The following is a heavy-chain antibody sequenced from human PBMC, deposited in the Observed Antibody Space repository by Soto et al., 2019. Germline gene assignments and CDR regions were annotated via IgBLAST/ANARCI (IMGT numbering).Heavy chain of an antibody. Sequence: EVQLMESGGGLVQPGGSLRLSCVASGFTFSSFSMNWVRQAPGKGLEWVSYIRSSPSAISYADSVKGRFTISRDNAINSLYVQLNSLRAEETAVYYCARDTAYAFDSWGQGTLVSVSS. D-gene: IGHD3-16*01. J-gene: IGHJ4*02. CDR1: GFTFSSFS. CDR2: IRSSPSAI. V-gene: IGHV3-48*01. CDR3: ARDTAYAFDS.